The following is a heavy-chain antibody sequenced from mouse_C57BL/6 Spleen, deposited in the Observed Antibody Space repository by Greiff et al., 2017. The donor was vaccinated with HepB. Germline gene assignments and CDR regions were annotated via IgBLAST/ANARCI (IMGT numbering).Heavy chain of an antibody. CDR3: ARDQGIYDGYPFAY. CDR1: GFTFSDYY. J-gene: IGHJ3*01. D-gene: IGHD2-3*01. Sequence: EVKVVESEGGLVQPGSSMKLSCTASGFTFSDYYMAWVRQVPEKGLEWVANINYDGSSTYYLDSLKSRFIISRDNAKNILYLQMSSLKSEDTATYYCARDQGIYDGYPFAYWGQGTLVTVSA. CDR2: INYDGSST. V-gene: IGHV5-16*01.